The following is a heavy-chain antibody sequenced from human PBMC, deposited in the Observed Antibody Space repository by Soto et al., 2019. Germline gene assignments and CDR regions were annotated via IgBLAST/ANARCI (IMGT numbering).Heavy chain of an antibody. CDR1: GFTFSSYG. D-gene: IGHD4-17*01. V-gene: IGHV3-33*01. Sequence: QEQLVESGGGVVQPGRSLRVSCAASGFTFSSYGMHWVSQAPGKGLEWVALIWIDGSDKYYADSVKGRFAISKDNSKNTLYLQMDSLRVEDTAVYYCARGTVSYYYYAMVVWGQGTTVTVSS. CDR2: IWIDGSDK. CDR3: ARGTVSYYYYAMVV. J-gene: IGHJ6*02.